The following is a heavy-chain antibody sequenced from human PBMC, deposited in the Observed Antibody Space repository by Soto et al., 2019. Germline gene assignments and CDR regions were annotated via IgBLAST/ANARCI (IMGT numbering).Heavy chain of an antibody. D-gene: IGHD4-17*01. J-gene: IGHJ1*01. CDR3: AKAPVPDYGPYGSCVFQH. Sequence: GASVKVSCKASGYTFTSYGISWVRQAPGQGLEWMGRIIPILGIANYAQKFQGRVTITADKSTSTAYMELSSLRAEDTAVFYCAKAPVPDYGPYGSCVFQHWGQGTLVTVSS. CDR2: IIPILGIA. CDR1: GYTFTSYG. V-gene: IGHV1-69*04.